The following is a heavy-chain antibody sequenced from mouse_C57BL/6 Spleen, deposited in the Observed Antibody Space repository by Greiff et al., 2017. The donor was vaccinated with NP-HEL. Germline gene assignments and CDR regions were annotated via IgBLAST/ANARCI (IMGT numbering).Heavy chain of an antibody. CDR3: ARGGVYYYGSSYVGWYFDV. Sequence: EVQLQQSGPELVKPGASVKISCKASGYTFTDYYMNWVKQSHGKSLEWIGDINPNNGGTSYNQKFKGKATLTVDKSSSTAYMELRSLTSEDSAVYYCARGGVYYYGSSYVGWYFDVWGTGTTVTVSS. D-gene: IGHD1-1*01. V-gene: IGHV1-26*01. J-gene: IGHJ1*03. CDR2: INPNNGGT. CDR1: GYTFTDYY.